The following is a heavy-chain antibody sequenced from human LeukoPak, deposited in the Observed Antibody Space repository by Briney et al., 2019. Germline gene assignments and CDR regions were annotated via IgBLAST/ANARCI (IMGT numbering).Heavy chain of an antibody. D-gene: IGHD4-23*01. CDR3: AKDSEATITPLSAFDI. V-gene: IGHV3-23*01. CDR1: GFTFSDAW. J-gene: IGHJ3*02. Sequence: GGSLRLSCAASGFTFSDAWMSWVRQTPGKGLEWVSSISGSGGSTYSADSVKGRFTISRENSNNTLYLQMNSLRADDTAMYYCAKDSEATITPLSAFDIWGQGTMVTVSS. CDR2: ISGSGGST.